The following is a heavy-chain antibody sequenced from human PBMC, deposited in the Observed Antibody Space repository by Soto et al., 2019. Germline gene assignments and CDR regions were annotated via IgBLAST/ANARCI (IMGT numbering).Heavy chain of an antibody. J-gene: IGHJ4*02. CDR2: ISGSGGST. V-gene: IGHV3-23*01. CDR1: GFTFSSYA. Sequence: GGSLRLSCAASGFTFSSYAMSWVRQAPGKGLEWVSAISGSGGSTYYADSVKGRFTISRDNSKNTLYLQMNSLRAEDTAVYYCAKDLGSSWRTHYFDYWGQGTLVTVSS. CDR3: AKDLGSSWRTHYFDY. D-gene: IGHD6-13*01.